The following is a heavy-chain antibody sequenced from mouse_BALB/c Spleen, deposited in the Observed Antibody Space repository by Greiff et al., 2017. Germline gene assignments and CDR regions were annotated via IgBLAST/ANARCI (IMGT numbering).Heavy chain of an antibody. CDR3: ARYGNYALYAMDD. CDR1: GFTFSSYA. CDR2: ISSGGST. Sequence: EVKLVESGGGLVKPGGSLKLSCAASGFTFSSYAMSWVRQTPEKRLEWVASISSGGSTYYPDSVKGRFTISRDNARNILYLQMSSLRSEDTAMYYCARYGNYALYAMDDWGQGTSVTVSS. V-gene: IGHV5-6-5*01. J-gene: IGHJ4*01. D-gene: IGHD2-10*02.